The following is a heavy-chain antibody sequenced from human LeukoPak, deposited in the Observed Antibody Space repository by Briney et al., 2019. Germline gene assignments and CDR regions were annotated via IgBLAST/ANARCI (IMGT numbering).Heavy chain of an antibody. V-gene: IGHV3-30*02. CDR1: GFTFSSYG. CDR3: AKERVETTGEDTGEVY. J-gene: IGHJ4*02. D-gene: IGHD4-17*01. CDR2: KRYDGSNK. Sequence: GGSLRLSCAASGFTFSSYGMHWVRQAPGKGLEWVAFKRYDGSNKYYADSVKGRFTISRDNSKNTLYLQMNSLRAEDTAVYYCAKERVETTGEDTGEVYWGQGTLVTVSS.